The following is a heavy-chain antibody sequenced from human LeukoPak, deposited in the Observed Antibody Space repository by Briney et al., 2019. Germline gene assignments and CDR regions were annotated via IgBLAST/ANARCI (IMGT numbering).Heavy chain of an antibody. CDR2: IYYSGST. Sequence: PSETLSLTCTVSDGSISSYYWSWIRQPPGKGLEWIGYIYYSGSTNYNPSLKSRVTISVDTSKNQFSLKLSSVTAADTAVYYCARATYNWNDVPFDYWGQGTLVTVSS. CDR3: ARATYNWNDVPFDY. J-gene: IGHJ4*02. V-gene: IGHV4-59*01. CDR1: DGSISSYY. D-gene: IGHD1-20*01.